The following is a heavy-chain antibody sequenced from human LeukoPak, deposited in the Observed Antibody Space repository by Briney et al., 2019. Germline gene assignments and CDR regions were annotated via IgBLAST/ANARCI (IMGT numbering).Heavy chain of an antibody. V-gene: IGHV5-51*01. J-gene: IGHJ4*02. CDR1: GYNFTGYW. CDR2: IYPGDSDT. Sequence: GESLKISCKGSGYNFTGYWIGWVRQIPGKGLEWMGIIYPGDSDTRYSPSFQGQVTISADKSISTTYLQWSSLKASDTAMYYCARLLRNIAAAVYYFDYCGQGTLVTVSS. CDR3: ARLLRNIAAAVYYFDY. D-gene: IGHD6-13*01.